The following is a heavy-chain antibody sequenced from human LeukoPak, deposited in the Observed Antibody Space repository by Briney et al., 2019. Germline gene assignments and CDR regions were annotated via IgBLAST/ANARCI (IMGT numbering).Heavy chain of an antibody. D-gene: IGHD4-11*01. V-gene: IGHV4-31*11. CDR1: GGSISSGGYY. CDR2: ISYSGST. J-gene: IGHJ4*02. Sequence: SQTLSLTCAVSGGSISSGGYYWSWIHQHPGKGLEWIGYISYSGSTYYNPSLESRVSMSADTSENLFSLRLSSATAADTAVYYCARSAATVTAPLYYFDYWDQGTLVTVSS. CDR3: ARSAATVTAPLYYFDY.